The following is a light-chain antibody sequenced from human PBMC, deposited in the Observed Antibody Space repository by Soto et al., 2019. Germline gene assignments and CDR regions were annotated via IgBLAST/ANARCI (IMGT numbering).Light chain of an antibody. CDR1: SGHSSYA. Sequence: QPVLTQSPSASASLGASVKLTCTLSSGHSSYAIAWHQKQPGKGPRYLMDLNNDGSHTKGDGIPDRFSGSSSGADRFHIISSLQSEDEADYYCQTWGTGFQFFGGGTQLTVL. V-gene: IGLV4-69*01. CDR2: LNNDGSH. J-gene: IGLJ2*01. CDR3: QTWGTGFQF.